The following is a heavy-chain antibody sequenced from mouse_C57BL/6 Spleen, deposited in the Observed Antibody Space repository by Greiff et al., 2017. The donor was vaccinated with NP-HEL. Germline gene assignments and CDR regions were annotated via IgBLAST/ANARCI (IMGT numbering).Heavy chain of an antibody. Sequence: QVHVKQPGAELVRPGSSVKLSCKASGYTFTSYWMHWVKQRPIQGLEWIGNIDPSDSETHYNQKFKDKATLTVDKSSSTAYMQLSSLTSEDSAVYYCARDGNYVDYAMDYWGQGTSVTVSS. CDR3: ARDGNYVDYAMDY. CDR1: GYTFTSYW. D-gene: IGHD2-1*01. V-gene: IGHV1-52*01. CDR2: IDPSDSET. J-gene: IGHJ4*01.